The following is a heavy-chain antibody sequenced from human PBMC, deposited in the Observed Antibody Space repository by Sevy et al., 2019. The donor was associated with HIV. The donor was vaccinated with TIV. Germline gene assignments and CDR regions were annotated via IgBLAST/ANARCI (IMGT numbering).Heavy chain of an antibody. Sequence: GGSLRLSCVTSGFTFSSYAMSWVRQTPGKGLEWVSAIGGSADYTYYADSMKGRFTISRDNSKNTLYLQMNGLRAEDTAVYYCAKEVSERSYSDYWGQGTLVTVSS. CDR3: AKEVSERSYSDY. CDR1: GFTFSSYA. J-gene: IGHJ4*02. D-gene: IGHD3-10*01. V-gene: IGHV3-23*01. CDR2: IGGSADYT.